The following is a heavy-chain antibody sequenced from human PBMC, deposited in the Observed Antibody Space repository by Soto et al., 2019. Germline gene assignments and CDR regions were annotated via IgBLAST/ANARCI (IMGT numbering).Heavy chain of an antibody. CDR2: IYYSGST. J-gene: IGHJ6*02. D-gene: IGHD3-10*01. Sequence: SETLSLTCTVSGGSISSGGYYWSWIRQHPGKGLEWIGYIYYSGSTYYNPSLKSRVTISVDTSKNQFSLKLSSVTAADTAVYYCARGGASWFGESEYYYYGMDVWGQGTTVTVSS. CDR1: GGSISSGGYY. V-gene: IGHV4-31*03. CDR3: ARGGASWFGESEYYYYGMDV.